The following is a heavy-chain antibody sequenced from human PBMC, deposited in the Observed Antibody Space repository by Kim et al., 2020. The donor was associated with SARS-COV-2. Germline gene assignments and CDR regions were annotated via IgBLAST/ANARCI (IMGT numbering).Heavy chain of an antibody. CDR2: IRDRHFRGTT. V-gene: IGHV3-49*04. CDR1: GFSIGDFD. Sequence: GGSLRLSCTASGFSIGDFDMTWVRQTPGKGLEWIGFIRDRHFRGTTVYAPSVKGRFIISRDDSKNIVYLQMNSLNTEDTALYFCARSPNTVIPVDYWGQG. CDR3: ARSPNTVIPVDY. D-gene: IGHD4-17*01. J-gene: IGHJ4*02.